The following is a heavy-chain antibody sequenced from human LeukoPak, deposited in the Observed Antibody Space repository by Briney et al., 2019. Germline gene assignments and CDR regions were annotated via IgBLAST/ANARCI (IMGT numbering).Heavy chain of an antibody. J-gene: IGHJ4*02. V-gene: IGHV1-46*01. CDR2: INPSGGST. Sequence: ASVKVSCKASGYTFTNYYMHWVRQAPGQGLEWMGMINPSGGSTSYAQKFQGRVTMTRDTSISTAYMELSRLRSDDTAVYYCASGRGYCNGGSCYSPFDYWGQGTLVTVSS. CDR1: GYTFTNYY. CDR3: ASGRGYCNGGSCYSPFDY. D-gene: IGHD2-15*01.